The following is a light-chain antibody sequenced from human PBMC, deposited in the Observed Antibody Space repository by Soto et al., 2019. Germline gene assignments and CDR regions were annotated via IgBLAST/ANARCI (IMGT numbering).Light chain of an antibody. CDR1: QSIGKH. V-gene: IGKV1-39*01. CDR3: QQSYSTTWT. J-gene: IGKJ1*01. Sequence: IQLTQSPSSLSASVGDRVTITCRASQSIGKHLNWYQQKPGKAPKFLIYSVSSLQSGVPSRFSGSGSETDFTLTISSLQPEHFATYSCQQSYSTTWTFGQGTKVDIK. CDR2: SVS.